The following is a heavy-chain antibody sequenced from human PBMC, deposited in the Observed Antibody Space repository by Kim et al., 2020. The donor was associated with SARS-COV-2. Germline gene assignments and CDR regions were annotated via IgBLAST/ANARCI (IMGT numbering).Heavy chain of an antibody. V-gene: IGHV3-49*03. CDR3: TRVDRPRGVIMRGFDY. Sequence: GGSLRLSCTASGFTFGDYAMSWFRQAPGKGLEWVGFIRSKAYGGTTEYAAYVKGRFTISRDDSKSIAYLQMNSLKTEDTAVYYCTRVDRPRGVIMRGFDYWGQGTLVTVSS. CDR2: IRSKAYGGTT. CDR1: GFTFGDYA. J-gene: IGHJ4*02. D-gene: IGHD3-10*01.